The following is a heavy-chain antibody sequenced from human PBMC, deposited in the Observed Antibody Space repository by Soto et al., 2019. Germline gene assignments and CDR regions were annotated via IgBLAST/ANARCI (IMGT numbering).Heavy chain of an antibody. Sequence: AGGSLRLSCAASGFTFSSYAMSWVRQAPGKGLEWVSAISGSGGSTYYADSVKGRFTISRDNSKNTLYLQMNSLRAEDTAVYYCAKKPLGYCTNGVCYTEEGGFDYWGQGTLVTVSS. V-gene: IGHV3-23*01. CDR3: AKKPLGYCTNGVCYTEEGGFDY. D-gene: IGHD2-8*01. CDR2: ISGSGGST. J-gene: IGHJ4*02. CDR1: GFTFSSYA.